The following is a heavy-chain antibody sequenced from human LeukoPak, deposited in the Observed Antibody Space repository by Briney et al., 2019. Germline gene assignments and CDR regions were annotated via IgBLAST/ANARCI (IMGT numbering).Heavy chain of an antibody. Sequence: SETLSLTCAIYGGSFSDYYWSWIRQPPGKGLEWIGSIYRSGSTFYNPSLKSRVTISLDTSKNQFSLKLSSVTAADTAVYFCARGTYGYYMDVWGKGTTVTVSS. CDR3: ARGTYGYYMDV. V-gene: IGHV4-34*01. D-gene: IGHD4-17*01. J-gene: IGHJ6*03. CDR1: GGSFSDYY. CDR2: IYRSGST.